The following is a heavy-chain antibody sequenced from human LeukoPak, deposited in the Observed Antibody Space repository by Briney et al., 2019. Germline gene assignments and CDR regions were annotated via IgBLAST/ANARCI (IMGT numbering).Heavy chain of an antibody. CDR2: ISSSSSYI. J-gene: IGHJ4*02. V-gene: IGHV3-21*01. Sequence: GGSLRLSCAASGFTFSSHALHWVRQAPGKGLEWVSSISSSSSYIYYADSVKGRFTISRDNAKNSLYLQINSLRAEDTAVYYCAKVGVLAGSKYFDYWGQGTLVTVSS. CDR1: GFTFSSHA. CDR3: AKVGVLAGSKYFDY. D-gene: IGHD3-10*01.